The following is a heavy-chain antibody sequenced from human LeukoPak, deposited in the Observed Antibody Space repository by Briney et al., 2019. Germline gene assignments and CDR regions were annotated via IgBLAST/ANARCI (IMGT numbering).Heavy chain of an antibody. D-gene: IGHD6-19*01. J-gene: IGHJ6*02. CDR1: GGTFSSYT. V-gene: IGHV1-69*02. CDR3: AKGVNSGWLADGYYGMDV. Sequence: GASVKVSCKASGGTFSSYTISWVRQVPGQGLEWMGRIIPILGIANYAQKFQGRVTITADKSTSTAYMELSSLRSEDTAVYYCAKGVNSGWLADGYYGMDVWGQGTTVTVSS. CDR2: IIPILGIA.